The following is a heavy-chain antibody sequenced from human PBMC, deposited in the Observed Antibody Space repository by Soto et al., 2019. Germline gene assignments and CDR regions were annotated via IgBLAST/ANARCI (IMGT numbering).Heavy chain of an antibody. J-gene: IGHJ4*02. CDR1: GGSISSYY. Sequence: SETLSLTCTVSGGSISSYYWSWIRQPPGTGLEWIGYIYHSGSTNYNPSLKSRVTISVDKSKNQFSLKLSSVTAADTAVYYCARQHSSSTSFDYWGQGTQVTVSS. CDR3: ARQHSSSTSFDY. D-gene: IGHD6-6*01. CDR2: IYHSGST. V-gene: IGHV4-59*08.